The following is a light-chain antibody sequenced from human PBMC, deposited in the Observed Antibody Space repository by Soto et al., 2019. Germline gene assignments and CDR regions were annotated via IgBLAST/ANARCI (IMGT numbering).Light chain of an antibody. CDR3: QQLNSYPIT. V-gene: IGKV1-5*01. Sequence: DIQMTQSPSILSASVGDSVTITCRASQTIDSWVAWYQQKPGKAPKLLVYDATSLESGVSSRFSGSGYGTDFTLSINNLQPDDFATYYCQQLNSYPITFGQGTRLEIK. J-gene: IGKJ5*01. CDR1: QTIDSW. CDR2: DAT.